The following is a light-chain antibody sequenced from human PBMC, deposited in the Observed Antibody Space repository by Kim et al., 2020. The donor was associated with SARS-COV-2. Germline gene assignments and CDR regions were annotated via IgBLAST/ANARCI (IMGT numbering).Light chain of an antibody. CDR1: SSDFGSYNY. V-gene: IGLV2-14*03. Sequence: GQSFTISCTGTSSDFGSYNYVSWYQQHPDKAPKVMIYDVNNRPSGVSNRFSGSKSGNTASLTISGLQAEDEADYYCSSFTSSDTYVLGTGTKVTVL. J-gene: IGLJ1*01. CDR3: SSFTSSDTYV. CDR2: DVN.